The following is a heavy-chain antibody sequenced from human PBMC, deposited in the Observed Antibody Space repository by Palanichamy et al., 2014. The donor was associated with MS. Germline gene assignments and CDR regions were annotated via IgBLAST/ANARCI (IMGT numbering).Heavy chain of an antibody. CDR3: ARTPQITAFGVAHYFNL. V-gene: IGHV4-34*12. CDR2: IVHGGTT. CDR1: GESFSGYS. J-gene: IGHJ4*02. D-gene: IGHD3-3*01. Sequence: QVRLQQWGAGLLRPSETLSLTCAIYGESFSGYSWTWIRQPPGKGLEWIGEIVHGGTTNYNPSVWGRVSISEDTSKQQFSLHLSSVTAADTAVYYCARTPQITAFGVAHYFNLWGPGTLVTVSS.